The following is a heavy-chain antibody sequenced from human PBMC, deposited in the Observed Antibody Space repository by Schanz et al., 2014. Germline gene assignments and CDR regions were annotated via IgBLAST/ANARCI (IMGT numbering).Heavy chain of an antibody. CDR1: GFTFSGSV. Sequence: EVQLVESGGGLVQPGGSLRLSCVASGFTFSGSVMHWVRQASGKGLEWVGRIRSKADTYATTYAAPLKGRITISRDDSKNTAYLQMNSLKTEDTAVYYCVKDLQRELLRDDHYYGMDVWGQGTTVTVSS. CDR2: IRSKADTYAT. D-gene: IGHD1-26*01. CDR3: VKDLQRELLRDDHYYGMDV. J-gene: IGHJ6*02. V-gene: IGHV3-73*01.